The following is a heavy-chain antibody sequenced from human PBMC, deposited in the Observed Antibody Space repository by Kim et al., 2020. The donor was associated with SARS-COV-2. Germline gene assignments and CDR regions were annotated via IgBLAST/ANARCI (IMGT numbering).Heavy chain of an antibody. V-gene: IGHV4-39*01. CDR3: ARHGGAWVTYCDY. CDR2: IYYSGNT. Sequence: SETLSLTCTVSGGSINSSTANSYWGWIRQPPGKGLEWIGSIYYSGNTYYSPSLKSRVTISVDTSKNQFSLKLSSVTAADTAIYYCARHGGAWVTYCDYWGQGILVTVSS. D-gene: IGHD3-16*01. J-gene: IGHJ4*02. CDR1: GGSINSSTANSY.